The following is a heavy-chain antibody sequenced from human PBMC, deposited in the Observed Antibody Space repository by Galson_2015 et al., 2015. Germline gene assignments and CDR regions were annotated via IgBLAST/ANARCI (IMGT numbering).Heavy chain of an antibody. D-gene: IGHD4-17*01. CDR2: VNAGNGNT. V-gene: IGHV1-3*01. J-gene: IGHJ4*02. Sequence: SVKVSCKASGYTFTSYAMHWVRQAPGQRLEWMGWVNAGNGNTKYSQKFQGRVTITRDTSASTAYMELSSLRSEDTAVYYCASVSTVTTLPLFWAYWGQGTLVTVSS. CDR1: GYTFTSYA. CDR3: ASVSTVTTLPLFWAY.